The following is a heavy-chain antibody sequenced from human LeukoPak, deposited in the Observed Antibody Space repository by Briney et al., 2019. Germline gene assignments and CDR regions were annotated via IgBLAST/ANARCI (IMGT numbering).Heavy chain of an antibody. D-gene: IGHD1-20*01. CDR1: GGSISSYYW. Sequence: TLSLTCTVSGGSISSYYWSWIRQPPGKALEWLALIYWNDDKRYSPSLKSRLTITKDTSKNQVVLTMTNMDPVDTATYYCAHSPITDDAFDIWGQGTMVTVSS. V-gene: IGHV2-5*01. CDR3: AHSPITDDAFDI. J-gene: IGHJ3*02. CDR2: IYWNDDK.